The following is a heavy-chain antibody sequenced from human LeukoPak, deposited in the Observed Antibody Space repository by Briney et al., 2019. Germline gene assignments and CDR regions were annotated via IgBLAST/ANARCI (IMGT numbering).Heavy chain of an antibody. Sequence: GGSLRLSCVAAGFTFSSYWMHWVRQAPGKWRVWVSRINSDVSSTIYADSMKGRFTISRDTAKNTMYVNMTSMRAEDTAVYYCARVGGAEGVWGSYRYTGDAFDIWGQGTMVTVSS. V-gene: IGHV3-74*01. CDR3: ARVGGAEGVWGSYRYTGDAFDI. J-gene: IGHJ3*02. D-gene: IGHD3-16*02. CDR2: INSDVSST. CDR1: GFTFSSYW.